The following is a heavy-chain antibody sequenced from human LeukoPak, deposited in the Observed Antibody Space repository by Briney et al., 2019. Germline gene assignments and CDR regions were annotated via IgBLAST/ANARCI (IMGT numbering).Heavy chain of an antibody. CDR2: ISSGGNTI. V-gene: IGHV3-11*04. Sequence: GGSLRLSCAASGFTFSDYYMSWMRQAPGKGLEWVSYISSGGNTIYYADSVKGRFTISRDNANNSLYLQMNSLRAEDTAVYYCARTYGDYVAGYYGMDVWGQGTTVTVSS. D-gene: IGHD4-17*01. CDR1: GFTFSDYY. CDR3: ARTYGDYVAGYYGMDV. J-gene: IGHJ6*02.